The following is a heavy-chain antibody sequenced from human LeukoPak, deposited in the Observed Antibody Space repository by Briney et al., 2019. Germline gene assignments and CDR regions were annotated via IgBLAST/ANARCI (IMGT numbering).Heavy chain of an antibody. D-gene: IGHD6-13*01. V-gene: IGHV3-9*01. CDR1: GFTFDDYA. CDR2: ISWNSGSI. J-gene: IGHJ4*02. CDR3: AKGSIAAALDGRVFDY. Sequence: GGSLRLSCAASGFTFDDYAMHWVRQAPGKGLEWVSGISWNSGSIGYADSVKGRFTISRDNAKNSLYLQMNSLRAEDTALYYCAKGSIAAALDGRVFDYWGQGTLVTISS.